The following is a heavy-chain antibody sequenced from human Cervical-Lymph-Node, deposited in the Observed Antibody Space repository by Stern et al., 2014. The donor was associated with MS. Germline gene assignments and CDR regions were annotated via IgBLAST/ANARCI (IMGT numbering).Heavy chain of an antibody. V-gene: IGHV1-69*01. CDR3: ARGVRLDGMDV. CDR2: IIPMFYTT. J-gene: IGHJ6*02. D-gene: IGHD3-10*01. Sequence: QVQLVQSGAEVKKPGSSLKVSCKASGGTFSNYAISWVRQAPGQGLEWMAGIIPMFYTTNYAQKFQGRVTLTTDASTSTVYMELSSLISEDTAVYYCARGVRLDGMDVWGRGTTVTVSS. CDR1: GGTFSNYA.